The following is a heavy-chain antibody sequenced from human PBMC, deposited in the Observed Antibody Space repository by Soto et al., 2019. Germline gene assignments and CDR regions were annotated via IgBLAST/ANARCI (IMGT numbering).Heavy chain of an antibody. Sequence: QVQLVQSGAEVKKPGASVKVSCKASGYTFTYYALHWVRQAPGQRLEWMGWIKTATGDATYSENFRARVTITRDTSASTAYMELSSLRSGDTAVDYCAATTTPLGSIDYWGQGTLVTVSS. CDR2: IKTATGDA. CDR1: GYTFTYYA. V-gene: IGHV1-3*04. J-gene: IGHJ4*02. CDR3: AATTTPLGSIDY. D-gene: IGHD2-15*01.